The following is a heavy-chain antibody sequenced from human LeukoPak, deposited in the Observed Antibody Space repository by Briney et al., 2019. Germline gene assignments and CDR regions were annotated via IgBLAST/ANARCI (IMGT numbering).Heavy chain of an antibody. CDR3: ARGRQGPAGAGTYDF. Sequence: ASVKVSCKASGYTFTTSDINWVRQATGQGLELMGWMNPNSGKTGSAHKFQGRLTITKNNSTTTAYMEVTSLRFEDTAIYYCARGRQGPAGAGTYDFWGQGTLITVSS. V-gene: IGHV1-8*01. D-gene: IGHD6-13*01. J-gene: IGHJ4*02. CDR2: MNPNSGKT. CDR1: GYTFTTSD.